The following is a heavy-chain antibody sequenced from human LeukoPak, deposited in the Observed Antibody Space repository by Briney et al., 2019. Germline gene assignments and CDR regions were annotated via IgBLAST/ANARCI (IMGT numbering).Heavy chain of an antibody. D-gene: IGHD3-10*01. CDR2: IFYSGST. Sequence: PSETLSLTCTVSGGSISSSSYYWGWIRQAPGKGLEWIGSIFYSGSTFYNPSLKSRVTISADTSKNQFSLKLSSVTAADTAVYYCARHAKYYGSGSSSPGECNYWGQGTLVTVSS. J-gene: IGHJ4*02. CDR1: GGSISSSSYY. CDR3: ARHAKYYGSGSSSPGECNY. V-gene: IGHV4-39*01.